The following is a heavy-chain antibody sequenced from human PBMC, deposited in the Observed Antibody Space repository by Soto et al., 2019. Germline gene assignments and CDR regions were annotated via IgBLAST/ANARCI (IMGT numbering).Heavy chain of an antibody. CDR2: LKSDGSGT. CDR3: VRGDADYYDGNGYLGRH. J-gene: IGHJ4*02. D-gene: IGHD3-22*01. Sequence: EVQLVESGGGLVQPGGSLRLSCAASGFTFSSYWMHGVRQAPGKGLVWVSRLKSDGSGTTYADSVKGRLTISRDNAKNMXYLQMNSLRAEDTAVYYCVRGDADYYDGNGYLGRHWGQGTLVTVSS. V-gene: IGHV3-74*01. CDR1: GFTFSSYW.